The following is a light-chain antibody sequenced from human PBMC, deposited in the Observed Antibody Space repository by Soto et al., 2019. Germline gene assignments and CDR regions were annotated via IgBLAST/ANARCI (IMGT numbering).Light chain of an antibody. J-gene: IGKJ1*01. CDR2: EAS. V-gene: IGKV1-5*03. Sequence: DIQMTQSPSTLSASVGDRVTITCRASQYISDWLAWYQQKPGKAPNLLIYEASRLRSGVPSRFSGSGSGTVFTINISSLQTDDFATYDCQQYDTYTGTFGQGTKVEIK. CDR3: QQYDTYTGT. CDR1: QYISDW.